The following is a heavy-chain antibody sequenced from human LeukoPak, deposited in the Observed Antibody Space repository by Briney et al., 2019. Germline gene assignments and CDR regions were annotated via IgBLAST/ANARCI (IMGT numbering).Heavy chain of an antibody. V-gene: IGHV3-7*01. Sequence: GGSLRLSCAASGFTFSNFWMSWVRQAPGKGLEWVANINQDGSEKDYVESVKGRFTISRDNAKNSLYLQVNSLRAEDTAVYYCARDRAAIRYWGQGTLVTVSS. CDR2: INQDGSEK. J-gene: IGHJ4*02. CDR1: GFTFSNFW. D-gene: IGHD2-2*02. CDR3: ARDRAAIRY.